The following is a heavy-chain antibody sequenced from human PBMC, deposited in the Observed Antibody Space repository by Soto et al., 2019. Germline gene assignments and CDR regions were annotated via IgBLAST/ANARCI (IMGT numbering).Heavy chain of an antibody. CDR2: ISAYNGNT. J-gene: IGHJ6*04. CDR3: ARVLRITIFGVEHPMDV. V-gene: IGHV1-18*01. D-gene: IGHD3-3*01. Sequence: ASVKVSCKASGYTFTSYGISWVRQAPGQGLEWMGWISAYNGNTNYAQKLQGRVTMTTDTSTSTAYMELRSLRSDDTAVYYCARVLRITIFGVEHPMDVWGKGTTVTVSS. CDR1: GYTFTSYG.